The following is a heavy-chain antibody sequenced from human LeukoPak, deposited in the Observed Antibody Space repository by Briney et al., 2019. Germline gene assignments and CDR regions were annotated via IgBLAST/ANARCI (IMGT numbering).Heavy chain of an antibody. D-gene: IGHD6-19*01. CDR3: AKDQGIAVAGPYYFDY. Sequence: GGSLRLSCAASGFTFSSYGMHWVRQAPGKGLEWVAVISYDGSNKYYADSVKGRFTISRDNSKNTLYLQMNSLRAEDTAVYYCAKDQGIAVAGPYYFDYWGQGTLVTVSS. CDR2: ISYDGSNK. J-gene: IGHJ4*02. CDR1: GFTFSSYG. V-gene: IGHV3-30*18.